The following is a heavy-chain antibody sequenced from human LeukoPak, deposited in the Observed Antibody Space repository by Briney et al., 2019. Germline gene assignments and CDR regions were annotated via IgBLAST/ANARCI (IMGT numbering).Heavy chain of an antibody. CDR2: IYYSGST. D-gene: IGHD6-19*01. CDR1: GGSIGSSSYY. Sequence: SGTLSLTCTVSGGSIGSSSYYWGWIRQPPGKGLEWIGSIYYSGSTYYNPSLKSRVTISVDTSKNQFSLKLSSVTAADTAVYYCARHFPVEAGTEWFDPWGQGTLVTVSS. J-gene: IGHJ5*02. V-gene: IGHV4-39*01. CDR3: ARHFPVEAGTEWFDP.